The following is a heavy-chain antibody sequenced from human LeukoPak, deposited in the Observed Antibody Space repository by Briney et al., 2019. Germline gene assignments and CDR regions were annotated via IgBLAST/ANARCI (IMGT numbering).Heavy chain of an antibody. J-gene: IGHJ6*03. D-gene: IGHD3-3*01. CDR3: AREADFWSGYYTDYYYYMDV. Sequence: GGSLRLSCAASGFTFSSYAMHWVRQAPGKGLEWVAVISYDGSNKYYADSVKGRFTISRDNSKNTLYLQMNSLRAEDTAVYYCAREADFWSGYYTDYYYYMDVWGKGTTVTVSS. V-gene: IGHV3-30-3*01. CDR2: ISYDGSNK. CDR1: GFTFSSYA.